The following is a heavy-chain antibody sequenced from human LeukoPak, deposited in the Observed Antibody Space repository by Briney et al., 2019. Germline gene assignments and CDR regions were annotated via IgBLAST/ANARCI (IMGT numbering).Heavy chain of an antibody. V-gene: IGHV3-23*01. CDR2: LVGGGGST. J-gene: IGHJ4*02. D-gene: IGHD6-13*01. CDR3: AKDGKKYGSTWDFDY. Sequence: PGGSLRLSCAASGFTFSSHAIIWVRQAPGKGLEWVSTLVGGGGSTNHAASGKGQFTISRDDSKNTMYLKMNSLRAEDTAVYYCAKDGKKYGSTWDFDYWGQGTLVTVSS. CDR1: GFTFSSHA.